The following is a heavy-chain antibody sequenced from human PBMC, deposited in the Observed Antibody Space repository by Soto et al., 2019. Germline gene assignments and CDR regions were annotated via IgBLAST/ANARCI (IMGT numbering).Heavy chain of an antibody. CDR1: GFTFSSYW. CDR2: IKQDGSEK. J-gene: IGHJ6*03. V-gene: IGHV3-7*01. Sequence: GGSLRLSCAASGFTFSSYWMSWVRQAPGKGLEWVANIKQDGSEKYYVDSVKGRFTISRDNAKNSLYLQMNSLRAEDTAVYYCAKHPGNYRRLDYYYYYMDVWGKGTTVTVSS. D-gene: IGHD4-4*01. CDR3: AKHPGNYRRLDYYYYYMDV.